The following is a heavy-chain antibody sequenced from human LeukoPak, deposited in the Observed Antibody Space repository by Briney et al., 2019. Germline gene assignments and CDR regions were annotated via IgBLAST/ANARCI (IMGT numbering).Heavy chain of an antibody. J-gene: IGHJ4*02. CDR3: AKGVDCSSTSCYYLFDY. D-gene: IGHD2-2*01. V-gene: IGHV3-23*01. CDR1: GFTFSSYA. CDR2: ISGSGGST. Sequence: GGSLRLSCAAPGFTFSSYAMSWVRQAPGKGLEWVSAISGSGGSTYYADSVKGRFTISRDNSKNTLYLQMNSLRAEDTAVYYCAKGVDCSSTSCYYLFDYWGQGTLVTVSS.